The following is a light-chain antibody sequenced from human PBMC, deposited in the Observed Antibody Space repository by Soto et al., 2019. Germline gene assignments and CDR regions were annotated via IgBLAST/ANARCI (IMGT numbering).Light chain of an antibody. CDR2: AAS. Sequence: LTQSPSSLSASVGDSVTITCRASQGISRYLSWYQQKPGRAPKLLISAASTLQSGVPARFSGSGSGTDFTLSITSLQPEDFATYYCQQLNIYPVTFGGGTKVDIK. CDR3: QQLNIYPVT. J-gene: IGKJ4*01. V-gene: IGKV1-9*01. CDR1: QGISRY.